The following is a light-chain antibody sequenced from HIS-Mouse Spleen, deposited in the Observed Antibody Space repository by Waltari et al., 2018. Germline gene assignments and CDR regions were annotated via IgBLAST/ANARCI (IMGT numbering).Light chain of an antibody. V-gene: IGLV2-14*03. J-gene: IGLJ2*01. CDR3: SSYTSSSTLVV. CDR1: SSYVGGYNY. CDR2: DVS. Sequence: QSALTQPASVSGSPGQSITISCTGTSSYVGGYNYVSWYQQHPGKAPKLMIYDVSNRPSGVSKRFSGSKSGNTASLTISGLQAEDEADYYCSSYTSSSTLVVFGGGTKLTVL.